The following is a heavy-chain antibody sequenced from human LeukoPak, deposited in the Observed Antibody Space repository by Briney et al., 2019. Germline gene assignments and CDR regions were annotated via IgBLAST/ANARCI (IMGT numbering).Heavy chain of an antibody. V-gene: IGHV1-3*01. CDR2: INAGNGNT. Sequence: ASVKVSCKASGYTFTSYAMHWVRQAPGQRLEWMGWINAGNGNTKYSQKFQGRVTITRDTSASTAYMELSSLRSEDTAVYYCARPCGSSGCLLAFDIWGQGTMVTVSS. CDR3: ARPCGSSGCLLAFDI. J-gene: IGHJ3*02. D-gene: IGHD6-19*01. CDR1: GYTFTSYA.